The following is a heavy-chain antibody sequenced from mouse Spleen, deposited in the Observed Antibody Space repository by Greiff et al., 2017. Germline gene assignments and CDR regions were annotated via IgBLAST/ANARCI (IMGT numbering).Heavy chain of an antibody. CDR1: GFNIKDYY. CDR3: ALYDGYLYYFDY. J-gene: IGHJ2*01. CDR2: IDPEDGET. D-gene: IGHD2-3*01. V-gene: IGHV14-2*01. Sequence: EVKLQESGAELVKPGASVKLSCTASGFNIKDYYMHWVKQRTEQGLEWIGRIDPEDGETKYAPKFQGKATITADTSSNTAYLQLSSLTSEDTAVYYCALYDGYLYYFDYWGQGTTLTVSS.